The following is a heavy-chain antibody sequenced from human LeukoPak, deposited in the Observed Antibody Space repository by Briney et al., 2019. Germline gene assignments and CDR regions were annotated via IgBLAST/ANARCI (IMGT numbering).Heavy chain of an antibody. Sequence: SETLSLTCAVYGGSSSGYYWSWIRQPPGKGLEWIGEINHSGSTNYNPSLKSRVTVSVDTSKNQFSLKLSSVTAADTAVYYCARGGGVLDYWGQGTLVTVSS. CDR1: GGSSSGYY. V-gene: IGHV4-34*01. CDR2: INHSGST. J-gene: IGHJ4*02. CDR3: ARGGGVLDY. D-gene: IGHD3-16*01.